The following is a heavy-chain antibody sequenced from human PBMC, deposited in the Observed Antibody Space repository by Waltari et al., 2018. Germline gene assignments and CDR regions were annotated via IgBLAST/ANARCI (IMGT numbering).Heavy chain of an antibody. Sequence: VTLKESGPVLVKPTETLTLTCTVSGFSLSNARMGVSWIRQPPGKALEWLAHIFSNDEKSYSTSLKSRLTISKDTSKSQVVLTMTNMDPVDTATYYFARIEGYDFWSGYYINYYYYMDVWGKGTTVTVSS. CDR1: GFSLSNARMG. V-gene: IGHV2-26*01. CDR3: ARIEGYDFWSGYYINYYYYMDV. D-gene: IGHD3-3*01. J-gene: IGHJ6*03. CDR2: IFSNDEK.